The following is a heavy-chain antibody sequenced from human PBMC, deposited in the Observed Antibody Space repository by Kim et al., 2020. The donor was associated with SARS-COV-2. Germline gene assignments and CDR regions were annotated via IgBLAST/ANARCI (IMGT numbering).Heavy chain of an antibody. CDR3: AKGGPGGGWLLSPFDY. Sequence: GGSLRLSCAASGFTFSSYAMSWVRQAPGKGLEWVSAISGSGGSTYYADSVKGRFTISRDNSKNTLYLQMNSLRAEDTAVYYCAKGGPGGGWLLSPFDYWGQGTLVTVSS. V-gene: IGHV3-23*01. CDR1: GFTFSSYA. CDR2: ISGSGGST. D-gene: IGHD5-12*01. J-gene: IGHJ4*02.